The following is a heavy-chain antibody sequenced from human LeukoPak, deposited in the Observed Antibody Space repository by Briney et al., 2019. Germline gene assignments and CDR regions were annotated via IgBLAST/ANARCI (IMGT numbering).Heavy chain of an antibody. D-gene: IGHD3-10*01. J-gene: IGHJ4*02. CDR3: ARGYYGSGSYFDY. V-gene: IGHV3-30*02. CDR1: GFTFSSYG. CDR2: IRYDGSNK. Sequence: PGGSLRLSCAASGFTFSSYGMHWVCQAPGKGLEWVAFIRYDGSNKYYADSVKGRFTISRDNSKNTLYLQMNSLRAEDTAVYYCARGYYGSGSYFDYWGQGTLVTVSS.